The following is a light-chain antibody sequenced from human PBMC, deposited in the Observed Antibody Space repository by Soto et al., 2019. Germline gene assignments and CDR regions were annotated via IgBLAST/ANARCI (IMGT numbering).Light chain of an antibody. CDR1: SSNIGSNY. CDR3: AAWDYSLGGLG. J-gene: IGLJ2*01. CDR2: RNN. V-gene: IGLV1-47*01. Sequence: QSVLTQPPSASGTPGQRVTISCSGSSSNIGSNYVYWYQQLPGTAPKRLIYRNNQRPSGVPDRFSGSKYATSASLAISGRMSEDDGEYYCAAWDYSLGGLGFGERTKLILL.